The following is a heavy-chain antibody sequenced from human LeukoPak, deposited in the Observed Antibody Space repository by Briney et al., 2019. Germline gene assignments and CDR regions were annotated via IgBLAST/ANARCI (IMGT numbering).Heavy chain of an antibody. V-gene: IGHV3-20*04. CDR2: INWNGGST. D-gene: IGHD6-19*01. CDR3: ARDLLEGDFSSGPDY. Sequence: GGSLRLSCAASGFTFDDYGMSWVRQAPGKGLEWVSGINWNGGSTGYADSVKGRFTISRDNAKNSLYLQMNSLRAEDTAVYYCARDLLEGDFSSGPDYWGQGTLVTVSS. CDR1: GFTFDDYG. J-gene: IGHJ4*02.